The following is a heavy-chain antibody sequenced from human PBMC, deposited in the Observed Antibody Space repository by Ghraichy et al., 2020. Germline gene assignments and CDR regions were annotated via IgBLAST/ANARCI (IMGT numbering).Heavy chain of an antibody. CDR1: GFSLSTSGVG. J-gene: IGHJ6*02. V-gene: IGHV2-5*01. CDR3: AHTSSWFGERGIYYYYGMDV. CDR2: IYWNDDK. D-gene: IGHD3-10*01. Sequence: SGPTLVKPTQTLTLTCTFSGFSLSTSGVGVGWIRQPPGKALEWLALIYWNDDKRYSPSLKSRLTITKDTSKNQVVLTMTNMDPVDTATYYCAHTSSWFGERGIYYYYGMDVWGQGTTVTVSS.